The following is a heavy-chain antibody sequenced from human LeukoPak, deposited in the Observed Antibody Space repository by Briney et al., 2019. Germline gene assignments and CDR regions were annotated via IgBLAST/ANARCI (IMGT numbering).Heavy chain of an antibody. CDR1: GYTFTGYY. J-gene: IGHJ5*02. D-gene: IGHD2-15*01. CDR2: INPNSGGT. V-gene: IGHV1-2*02. CDR3: AKGRGYCSGGSCYTNNWFDP. Sequence: GASVKVSCKASGYTFTGYYMHWVRQAPGQGLEWMGWINPNSGGTNYAQKFQGRFTMTRDTSISTAYMELSRLRSDDTAVYYCAKGRGYCSGGSCYTNNWFDPWGQGTLVTVSS.